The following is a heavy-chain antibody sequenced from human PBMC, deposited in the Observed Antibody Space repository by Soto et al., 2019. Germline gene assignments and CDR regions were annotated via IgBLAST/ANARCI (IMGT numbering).Heavy chain of an antibody. CDR1: GGTFSSYP. CDR3: ARDHQNCGGDCYSFDY. Sequence: QVQLVQSGAEVKKPGSSVKVSCKASGGTFSSYPISWVRQAPGQGLEWMGRIIPILGIANYAQKFQGRVTITADKSTSTAYMELSSLRSEDTAVYYCARDHQNCGGDCYSFDYWGQGTLVTVSS. V-gene: IGHV1-69*04. J-gene: IGHJ4*02. CDR2: IIPILGIA. D-gene: IGHD2-21*01.